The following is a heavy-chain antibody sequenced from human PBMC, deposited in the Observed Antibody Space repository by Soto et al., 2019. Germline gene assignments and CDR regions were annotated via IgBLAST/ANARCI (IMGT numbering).Heavy chain of an antibody. D-gene: IGHD6-19*01. CDR3: AHRPRGWYLFDY. CDR2: IYWNDDK. CDR1: GFSLSTSGVG. Sequence: ESGPTLVNPTQTLTLTCTFSGFSLSTSGVGVGWIRQPPGKALEWLALIYWNDDKRYSPSLKSRLTITKDTSKNQVVLTMTNMDPVETATYYCAHRPRGWYLFDYWGQGTLVTVSS. V-gene: IGHV2-5*01. J-gene: IGHJ4*02.